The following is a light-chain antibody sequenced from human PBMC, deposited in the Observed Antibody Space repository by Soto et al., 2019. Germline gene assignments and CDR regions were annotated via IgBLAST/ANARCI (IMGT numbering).Light chain of an antibody. CDR2: GAS. Sequence: DFQMTQSPSSLSASVGDRVTITCRASQGISNYLAWYQQKPGEVPKLLIYGASTLQSGVPSRFNGSGSGTDFTLTISILQPEDAATYYCQKYSSAPPLFTFGPGTKVDIK. J-gene: IGKJ3*01. V-gene: IGKV1-27*01. CDR3: QKYSSAPPLFT. CDR1: QGISNY.